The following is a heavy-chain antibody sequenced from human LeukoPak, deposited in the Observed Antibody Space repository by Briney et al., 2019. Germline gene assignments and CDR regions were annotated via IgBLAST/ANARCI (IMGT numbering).Heavy chain of an antibody. J-gene: IGHJ3*02. CDR2: IYSGGST. V-gene: IGHV3-53*01. CDR3: ATTRYDAFDI. Sequence: GGSLRLSCAASEFTVISNYMSWVRQAPGKGLEWVSLIYSGGSTYYADSVRGRFTISRDNSKNTLCLQMNSLRAEDTAVYYCATTRYDAFDIWGQGTMVTVSS. D-gene: IGHD4-17*01. CDR1: EFTVISNY.